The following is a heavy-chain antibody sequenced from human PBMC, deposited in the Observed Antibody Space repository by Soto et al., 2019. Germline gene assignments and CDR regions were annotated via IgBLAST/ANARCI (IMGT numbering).Heavy chain of an antibody. CDR3: TTDPVTMIVVVPSSG. J-gene: IGHJ4*02. CDR2: IKSKTDGGTT. CDR1: GFTVSGTH. V-gene: IGHV3-15*07. D-gene: IGHD3-22*01. Sequence: GGSLRLSCAASGFTVSGTHMNWVRQAPGKGLEWVGRIKSKTDGGTTDYAAPVKGRFTISRDDSKNTLYLQMNSLKTEDTAVYYCTTDPVTMIVVVPSSGWGQGTLVTVSS.